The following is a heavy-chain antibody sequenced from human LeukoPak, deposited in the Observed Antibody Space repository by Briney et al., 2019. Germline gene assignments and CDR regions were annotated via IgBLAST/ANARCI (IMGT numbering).Heavy chain of an antibody. D-gene: IGHD6-19*01. CDR3: ARGGGIAVAGDFDY. Sequence: GGSLRLSCAASGFTFRTSGMSWVRQAPGKGLEWVSAISGSGVSTYYADSVKGRFTISRDNSKNTLYLQMNSLRAEDTAVYYCARGGGIAVAGDFDYWGQGTLVTVSS. CDR1: GFTFRTSG. CDR2: ISGSGVST. J-gene: IGHJ4*02. V-gene: IGHV3-23*01.